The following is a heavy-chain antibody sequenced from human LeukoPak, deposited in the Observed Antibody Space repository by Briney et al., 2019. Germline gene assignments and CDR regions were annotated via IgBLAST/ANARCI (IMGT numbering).Heavy chain of an antibody. CDR2: ISYDGNNK. CDR3: AKDRDGSGSYFDY. D-gene: IGHD3-10*01. CDR1: GFTFSTYG. J-gene: IGHJ4*02. Sequence: GGSLRLSCAASGFTFSTYGMHWVRQAPGKGLEWVAVISYDGNNKYYADSVKGRLTIPRDNSKSTLYLQMNSLRAEDAAVYYCAKDRDGSGSYFDYWGQGTLVTVSS. V-gene: IGHV3-30*18.